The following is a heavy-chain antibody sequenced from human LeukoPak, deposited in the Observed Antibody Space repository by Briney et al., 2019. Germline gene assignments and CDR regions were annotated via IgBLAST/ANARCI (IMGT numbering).Heavy chain of an antibody. CDR3: ASGRGFDY. CDR2: ISYDGGSG. Sequence: PGGSLRLSCAASGFSFRTYSVHWVRQAPGKGLECVAAISYDGGSGHYADSVKGRFIISRDNSKNTLYLQMNSLRAEDTAVYYCASGRGFDYWGQGTLVTVSS. V-gene: IGHV3-30*04. CDR1: GFSFRTYS. J-gene: IGHJ4*02.